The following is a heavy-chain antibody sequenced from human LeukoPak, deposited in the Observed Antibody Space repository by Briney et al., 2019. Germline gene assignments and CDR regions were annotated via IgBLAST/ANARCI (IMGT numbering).Heavy chain of an antibody. D-gene: IGHD3-10*01. CDR3: ARIRGDYYGSGSYYRGYYYMDV. V-gene: IGHV3-30-3*01. Sequence: GRSLRLSCAASGFTFSSYAMHWVRQAPGKGLEWVAVISYDGSNKYYADSVKGRFTISRDNSKNTLYLQMNSLRAEDTAVYYCARIRGDYYGSGSYYRGYYYMDVWGKGTTVTVSS. J-gene: IGHJ6*03. CDR1: GFTFSSYA. CDR2: ISYDGSNK.